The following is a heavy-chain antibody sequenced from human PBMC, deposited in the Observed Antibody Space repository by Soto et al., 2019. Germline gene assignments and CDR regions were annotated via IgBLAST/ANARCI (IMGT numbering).Heavy chain of an antibody. J-gene: IGHJ6*02. CDR1: GYSFTSYW. V-gene: IGHV5-51*01. CDR2: IYLGDSDT. CDR3: ARRASNYDSSGYPYYYYYYGMDV. D-gene: IGHD3-22*01. Sequence: EECLKISCKGSGYSFTSYWIDWVRQIPGKGLEWMGIIYLGDSDTRYSPSIHGQVTISADKSISTAYLQWSSLKASDTAMYYCARRASNYDSSGYPYYYYYYGMDVWGQGTTVTVSS.